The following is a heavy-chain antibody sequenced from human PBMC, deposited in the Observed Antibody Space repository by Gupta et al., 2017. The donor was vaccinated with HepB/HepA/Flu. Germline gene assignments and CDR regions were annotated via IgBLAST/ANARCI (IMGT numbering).Heavy chain of an antibody. D-gene: IGHD2-2*01. CDR1: GGTFSSYA. J-gene: IGHJ6*03. CDR2: IIPIFGTA. V-gene: IGHV1-69*01. Sequence: QVQLVQSGAEVKKPGSSVKVSCKASGGTFSSYAISWVRQAPGQGLEWMGGIIPIFGTANYAQKFQGRVTITADESTSTAYMELSSLRSEDTAVYYCARDSYCSSTSCYGQEYYYMDVWGKGTTVTVSS. CDR3: ARDSYCSSTSCYGQEYYYMDV.